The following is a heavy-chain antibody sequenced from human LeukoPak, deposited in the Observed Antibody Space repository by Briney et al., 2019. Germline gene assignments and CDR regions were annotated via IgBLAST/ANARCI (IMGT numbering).Heavy chain of an antibody. Sequence: GGPLPLSWAASGFTFGRDTMDWVRAGPGEGLGWVSSMSSSSSYIYYAESVKGRFTISRDNAKNALYLQMNSLRAEDTALYYCAREPEPRGWNWFDPWGQGTLVTVSS. D-gene: IGHD5-12*01. CDR2: MSSSSSYI. CDR3: AREPEPRGWNWFDP. CDR1: GFTFGRDT. V-gene: IGHV3-21*04. J-gene: IGHJ5*02.